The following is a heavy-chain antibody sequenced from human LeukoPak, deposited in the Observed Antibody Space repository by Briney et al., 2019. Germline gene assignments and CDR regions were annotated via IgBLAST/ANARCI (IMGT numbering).Heavy chain of an antibody. J-gene: IGHJ4*02. D-gene: IGHD1-26*01. Sequence: GRSLRLSCAASGFTFSSYGMHWVRQAPGKGLEWVAVISYDGSNKYYADSVKGRFTISRDNSKNTLYLQMNSLRAEDTAVYYCAREGSYPPYYFDYWGQGTLVTVSS. CDR1: GFTFSSYG. CDR3: AREGSYPPYYFDY. CDR2: ISYDGSNK. V-gene: IGHV3-30*03.